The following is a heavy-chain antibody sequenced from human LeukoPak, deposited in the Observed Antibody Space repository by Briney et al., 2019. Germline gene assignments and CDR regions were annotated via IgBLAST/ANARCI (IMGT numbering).Heavy chain of an antibody. Sequence: GGSLRPSCAASGFTFSSYAMHWVRQAPGKGLEWVAVISYDGSNKYYADSVKGRFTISRDNSKNTLYLQMNSLRAEGTAVYYCARDGPATTVTTLAFDIWGQGTMVTVSS. CDR2: ISYDGSNK. J-gene: IGHJ3*02. CDR3: ARDGPATTVTTLAFDI. D-gene: IGHD4-17*01. V-gene: IGHV3-30*04. CDR1: GFTFSSYA.